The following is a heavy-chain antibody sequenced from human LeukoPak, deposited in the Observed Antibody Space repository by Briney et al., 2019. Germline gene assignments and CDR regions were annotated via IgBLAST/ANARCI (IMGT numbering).Heavy chain of an antibody. Sequence: GGSLRLSCAASGFTFSNYNMNWVRQTPGKGLEWVSCISTRSTYIYYADSVKGRFTISRDNAKNSLYLQMNSLRADDTAVYYCAREEEWYASGTYYKGFDSWGQGTLVTVSS. V-gene: IGHV3-21*01. J-gene: IGHJ4*02. CDR3: AREEEWYASGTYYKGFDS. CDR1: GFTFSNYN. D-gene: IGHD3-10*01. CDR2: ISTRSTYI.